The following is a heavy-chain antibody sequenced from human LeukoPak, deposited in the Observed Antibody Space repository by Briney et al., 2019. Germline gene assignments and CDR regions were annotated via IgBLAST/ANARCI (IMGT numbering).Heavy chain of an antibody. J-gene: IGHJ4*02. D-gene: IGHD3-22*01. CDR3: ARDMGSGYSFDY. Sequence: PGGSLRLFCAASGFTFSSYAMHWDRQAPGKGLEWVAVISYDGSNKYYADSVKGRFTISRDNSKNTLYLQMNSLRAEDTAVYYCARDMGSGYSFDYWGQGTLVTVSS. V-gene: IGHV3-30-3*01. CDR2: ISYDGSNK. CDR1: GFTFSSYA.